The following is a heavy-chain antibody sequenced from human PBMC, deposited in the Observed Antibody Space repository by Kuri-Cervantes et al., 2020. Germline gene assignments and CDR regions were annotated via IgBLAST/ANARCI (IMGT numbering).Heavy chain of an antibody. CDR1: GFTFTNAW. Sequence: GESLKISCAASGFTFTNAWMSWVRQAPGKGLEWVSSIISSSDYRYNADSVKGRFTISRDNAKNSLFLQMNRLRVEDTAVYYCARGWRYGGRAFDIWGQGTMVTVSS. CDR2: IISSSDYR. V-gene: IGHV3-21*04. J-gene: IGHJ3*02. CDR3: ARGWRYGGRAFDI. D-gene: IGHD2-15*01.